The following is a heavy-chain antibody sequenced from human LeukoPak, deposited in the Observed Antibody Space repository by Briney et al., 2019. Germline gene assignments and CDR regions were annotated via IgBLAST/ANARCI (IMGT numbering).Heavy chain of an antibody. CDR2: IRPNSGGT. Sequence: ASVKLSCKSSVYTFTDYYMHWVRQAPGQGLEWLGWIRPNSGGTNYAQKFQGRVTMTRHTSISPAYMELSRLRSDDPAVYYCARDYVGDNWFDPWAQGTVVSVSS. D-gene: IGHD3-16*01. J-gene: IGHJ5*02. CDR1: VYTFTDYY. V-gene: IGHV1-2*02. CDR3: ARDYVGDNWFDP.